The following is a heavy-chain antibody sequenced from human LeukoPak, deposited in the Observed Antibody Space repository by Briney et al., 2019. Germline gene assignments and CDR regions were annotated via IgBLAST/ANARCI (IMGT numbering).Heavy chain of an antibody. D-gene: IGHD5-18*01. CDR2: IYYSGST. Sequence: SETLSLTCTVSGGSISSGGYDWSWIRQHPGKGLEWTGYIYYSGSTNYNPSVKSRVTISVDTSKSQFSLKLSSVTAADTAVYYCARHSRYSYGEYYFDYWGQGTLVTVSS. V-gene: IGHV4-61*08. CDR3: ARHSRYSYGEYYFDY. CDR1: GGSISSGGYD. J-gene: IGHJ4*02.